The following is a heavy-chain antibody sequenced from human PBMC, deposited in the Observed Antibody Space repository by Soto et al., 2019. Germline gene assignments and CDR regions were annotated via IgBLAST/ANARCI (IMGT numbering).Heavy chain of an antibody. J-gene: IGHJ6*02. CDR3: ATPTPNDYGDYVPYYYYYGMDG. CDR1: GYTFTSYA. CDR2: INAGNGNT. D-gene: IGHD4-17*01. V-gene: IGHV1-3*01. Sequence: GASVKVSCKASGYTFTSYAMHWVRQAPGQRLEWMGWINAGNGNTKYSQKFQGRVTITRDTSASTAYMELSSLRSEDTAVYYCATPTPNDYGDYVPYYYYYGMDGWGQRTTVTVSS.